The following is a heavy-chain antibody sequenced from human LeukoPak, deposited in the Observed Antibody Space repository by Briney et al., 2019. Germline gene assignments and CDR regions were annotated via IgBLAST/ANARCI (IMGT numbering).Heavy chain of an antibody. V-gene: IGHV1-8*01. CDR3: ARGKYCSSTSCYADPFDP. D-gene: IGHD2-2*01. J-gene: IGHJ5*02. CDR1: GYTFTSYD. Sequence: ASVKVSCKASGYTFTSYDINWVRQVTGQGLEWMGWMNPNSGNTGYAQRFQGRVTMTRNTSISTAYMELSSLRSEDTAVYYCARGKYCSSTSCYADPFDPWGQGTLVTVSS. CDR2: MNPNSGNT.